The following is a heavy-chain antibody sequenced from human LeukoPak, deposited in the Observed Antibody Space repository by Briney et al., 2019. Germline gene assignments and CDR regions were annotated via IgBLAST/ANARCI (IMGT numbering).Heavy chain of an antibody. Sequence: GESLRLSCAASGFTFTTYWMSWVRQAPGKGLEWVANIKQDGTEKYYVDSVKGRFTISRDNSKNTLYLQMNSLRAEDTAVYYCAREPGNYYDSSGLDYWGQGTLVTVSS. V-gene: IGHV3-7*01. CDR3: AREPGNYYDSSGLDY. J-gene: IGHJ4*02. CDR1: GFTFTTYW. D-gene: IGHD3-22*01. CDR2: IKQDGTEK.